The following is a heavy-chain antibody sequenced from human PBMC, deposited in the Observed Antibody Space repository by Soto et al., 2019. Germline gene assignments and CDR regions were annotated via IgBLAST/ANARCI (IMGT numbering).Heavy chain of an antibody. D-gene: IGHD6-13*01. CDR1: GFTFRNYA. V-gene: IGHV3-30-3*01. CDR2: ISYDGSKK. Sequence: QVQLVESGGGVVQPGRSLRLSCAASGFTFRNYAMYWVRQAPGKGLEWVAVISYDGSKKYFADSVQGRFIISRDNSKNTLYLQMNSLRVEDTAVYYCARDLSSSWYYYYGMDVWGRGTTVTVSS. CDR3: ARDLSSSWYYYYGMDV. J-gene: IGHJ6*02.